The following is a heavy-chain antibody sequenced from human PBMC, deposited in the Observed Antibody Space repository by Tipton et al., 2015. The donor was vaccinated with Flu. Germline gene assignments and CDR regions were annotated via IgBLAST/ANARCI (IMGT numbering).Heavy chain of an antibody. CDR3: ARRVPNYYGSGSYDY. CDR1: GGSISSSSYY. V-gene: IGHV4-39*01. J-gene: IGHJ4*02. Sequence: TLSLTCTVSGGSISSSSYYWGWIRQPPGKGLEWIGSIYYSGSTYYNPSLKSRVTISVDTSKNQFSLKLSSVTAADTAVYYCARRVPNYYGSGSYDYWGQGTLVTVSS. D-gene: IGHD3-10*01. CDR2: IYYSGST.